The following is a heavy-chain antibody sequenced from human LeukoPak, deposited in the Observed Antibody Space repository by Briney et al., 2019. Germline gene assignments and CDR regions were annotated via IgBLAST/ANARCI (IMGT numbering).Heavy chain of an antibody. CDR1: GYTLTELS. Sequence: ASVKLSCKVPGYTLTELSMHWVRQAPGKGLECMGGFDPEDGETIYAQKFQGRVTMTEDTSTDTAYMELSSLRSEDTAVYYCATVGYCSGGSCYDYWGQGTLVTVSS. J-gene: IGHJ4*02. D-gene: IGHD2-15*01. CDR2: FDPEDGET. CDR3: ATVGYCSGGSCYDY. V-gene: IGHV1-24*01.